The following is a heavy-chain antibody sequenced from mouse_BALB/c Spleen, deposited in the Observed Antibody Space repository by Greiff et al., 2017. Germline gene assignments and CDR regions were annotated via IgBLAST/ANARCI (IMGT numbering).Heavy chain of an antibody. J-gene: IGHJ2*01. CDR2: ISSGSSTI. CDR3: ARDYDEDYFDY. Sequence: EVQVVESGGGLVKPGGSLKLSCAASGFTFSSFGMHWVRQAPEKGLEWVAYISSGSSTIYYADTVKGRFTISRDNPKNTLFLQMTSLRSEDTAMYYCARDYDEDYFDYWGQGTTLTVSS. V-gene: IGHV5-17*02. CDR1: GFTFSSFG. D-gene: IGHD2-4*01.